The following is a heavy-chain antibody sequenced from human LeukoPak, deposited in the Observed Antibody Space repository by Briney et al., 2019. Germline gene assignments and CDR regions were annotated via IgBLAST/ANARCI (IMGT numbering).Heavy chain of an antibody. CDR1: GYTFTGYA. Sequence: ASVKVSCKASGYTFTGYAMNWLQQAPGQGLEWMGWINPNTGNPTYAQAFTGRFVFSLDTSVSTAYLQISSLNTEDTAVYYCAIDQPVAGVSNFDSWGQGTLVTVSS. D-gene: IGHD6-19*01. CDR2: INPNTGNP. CDR3: AIDQPVAGVSNFDS. V-gene: IGHV7-4-1*02. J-gene: IGHJ4*02.